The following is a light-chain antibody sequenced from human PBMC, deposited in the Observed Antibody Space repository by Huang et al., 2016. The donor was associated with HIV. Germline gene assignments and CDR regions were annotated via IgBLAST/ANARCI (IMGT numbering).Light chain of an antibody. CDR2: DAC. Sequence: AIQFTQSPSSLSAAVGDRVTITCRASQGISSALAWYQQKPGKAPKLLIYDACSLQSGVQTGFSGSGTGTDFTLTISSLQPEEFATYYSQQANNYPGITFDQETRLEIK. CDR3: QQANNYPGIT. V-gene: IGKV1D-13*01. CDR1: QGISSA. J-gene: IGKJ5*01.